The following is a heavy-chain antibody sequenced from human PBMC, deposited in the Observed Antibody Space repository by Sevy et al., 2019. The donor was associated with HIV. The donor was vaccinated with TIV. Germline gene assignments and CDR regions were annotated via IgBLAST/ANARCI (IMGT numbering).Heavy chain of an antibody. J-gene: IGHJ4*02. V-gene: IGHV3-21*01. CDR2: ISSSSSYI. CDR1: GFTFSSYS. Sequence: GGSLRLSCAAPGFTFSSYSMNWVRQAPGKGLEWVSSISSSSSYIYYADSVKGRFTISRDNAKNSLYLQMNSLRAEDTAVYYCVREEVAADDFDYWGQGTLVTVSS. D-gene: IGHD6-13*01. CDR3: VREEVAADDFDY.